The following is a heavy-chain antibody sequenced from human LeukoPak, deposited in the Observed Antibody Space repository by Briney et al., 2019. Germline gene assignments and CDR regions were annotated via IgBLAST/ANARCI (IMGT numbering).Heavy chain of an antibody. CDR2: INHSGST. J-gene: IGHJ4*02. Sequence: SETLSLTCTVSGGSISGYYWSWIRQPPGKGLEWIGEINHSGSTNYNPSLKSRVTISVDTSKNQFSLKLSSVTAADTAVYYCARADYSNSSFDYWGQGTLVTVSS. CDR1: GGSISGYY. D-gene: IGHD4-11*01. V-gene: IGHV4-34*01. CDR3: ARADYSNSSFDY.